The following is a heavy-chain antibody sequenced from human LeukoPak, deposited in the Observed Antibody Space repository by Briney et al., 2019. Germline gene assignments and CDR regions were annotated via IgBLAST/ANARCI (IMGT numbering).Heavy chain of an antibody. V-gene: IGHV1-3*01. D-gene: IGHD3-22*01. CDR2: INAGNGNT. Sequence: ASVKVSCKAYGYTFTSYAMHWVRQAPGQGLEWMGWINAGNGNTKYSQKFQGRITMTEDTSTDTAYLELSSLSSEDTAIYFCATESSGYHYDAFDVWGQGTMVTVSS. J-gene: IGHJ3*01. CDR3: ATESSGYHYDAFDV. CDR1: GYTFTSYA.